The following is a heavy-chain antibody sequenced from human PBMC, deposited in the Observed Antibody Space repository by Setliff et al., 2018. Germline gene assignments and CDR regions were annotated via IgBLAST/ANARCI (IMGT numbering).Heavy chain of an antibody. CDR3: ARAGDAATNRKGVFEF. J-gene: IGHJ4*02. D-gene: IGHD4-17*01. V-gene: IGHV1-46*01. CDR2: INPSGGSA. CDR1: GYTFSDYG. Sequence: ASVKVSCKASGYTFSDYGITWVRQAPGQGLEWMGIINPSGGSASYAQKFQGRVTMTRDTSTSTFYMEVASLISEDTAVYYCARAGDAATNRKGVFEFWGQGTLVTVSS.